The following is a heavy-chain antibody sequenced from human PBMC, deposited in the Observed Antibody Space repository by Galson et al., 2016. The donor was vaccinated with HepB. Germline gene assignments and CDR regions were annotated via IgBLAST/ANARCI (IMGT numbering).Heavy chain of an antibody. CDR3: ARGEYPANTNY. V-gene: IGHV4-34*01. D-gene: IGHD2/OR15-2a*01. Sequence: TLSLTCAVYGGSFTDYYWSWIRQPPGKGLEWIGEIIHSGSTNYNPSLKSRVTISIDTSKNQFSPKLSSVTAADTAVYYCARGEYPANTNYWGQGSLVTVSS. CDR2: IIHSGST. J-gene: IGHJ4*02. CDR1: GGSFTDYY.